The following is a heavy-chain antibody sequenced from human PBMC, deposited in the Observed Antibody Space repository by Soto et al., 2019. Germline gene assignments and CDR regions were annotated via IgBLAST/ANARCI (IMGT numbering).Heavy chain of an antibody. CDR3: ARKGLAQYSSSWYGAFDI. D-gene: IGHD6-13*01. CDR1: GFTFDDYG. V-gene: IGHV3-20*04. J-gene: IGHJ3*02. Sequence: GGSLRLSCAASGFTFDDYGMSWVRQAPGKGLEWVSGINWNGGSTGYADSVKGRFTISRDNAKNSLYLQMNSLRAEDTALYYCARKGLAQYSSSWYGAFDIWGQGTMVTVSS. CDR2: INWNGGST.